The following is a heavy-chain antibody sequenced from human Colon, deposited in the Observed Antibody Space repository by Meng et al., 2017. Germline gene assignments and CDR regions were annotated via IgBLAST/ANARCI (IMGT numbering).Heavy chain of an antibody. D-gene: IGHD2-15*01. CDR3: ARGRDSGGSSFGS. CDR1: GYTLSGYF. V-gene: IGHV1-2*06. CDR2: INHNNGGT. Sequence: QVQLVQSGAEVTKPGALARVSCQASGYTLSGYFMHWVRQAPGQGLEWMGRINHNNGGTNYAQKFQGRVTMTRNTSISTAYMELSRLRSDDTAVYYCARGRDSGGSSFGSWGQGTLVTVSS. J-gene: IGHJ4*02.